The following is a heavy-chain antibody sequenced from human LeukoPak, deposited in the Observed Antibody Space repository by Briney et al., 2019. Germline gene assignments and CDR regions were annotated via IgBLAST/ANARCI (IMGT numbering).Heavy chain of an antibody. Sequence: SETLCLTCTASGYSISSCYIRCWLRPPPGKRLEWIGSIYHSGSTYYNPSLKSRVTISVDTSKNQFSLKLSSVTAADTAVYYCARGVLTTVAMWGQEPWSPSPQ. CDR2: IYHSGST. CDR3: ARGVLTTVAM. V-gene: IGHV4-38-2*02. CDR1: GYSISSCYI. J-gene: IGHJ4*02. D-gene: IGHD4-23*01.